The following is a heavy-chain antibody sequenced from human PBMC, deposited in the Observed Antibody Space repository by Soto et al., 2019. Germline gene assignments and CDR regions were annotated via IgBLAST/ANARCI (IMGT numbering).Heavy chain of an antibody. D-gene: IGHD1-1*01. CDR2: INAGNDDT. V-gene: IGHV1-3*01. J-gene: IGHJ6*02. CDR1: GYTFTAYG. CDR3: ARGGRMGTLLSYYYGMDV. Sequence: QVQLVQSGAEVKKPGASVKVSCKASGYTFTAYGLHWVRQAPGQRLEWMGWINAGNDDTKYSQKFQGRFTITRDTSATKAYMELSSPRSEDTASYYWARGGRMGTLLSYYYGMDVWGQGTTVTVSS.